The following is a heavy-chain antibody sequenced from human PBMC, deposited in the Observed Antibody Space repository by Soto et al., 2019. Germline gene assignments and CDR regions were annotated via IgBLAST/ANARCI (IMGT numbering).Heavy chain of an antibody. CDR1: GGSISSSSYY. CDR2: IYYSGST. J-gene: IGHJ3*02. CDR3: ARRESGYYYVGAFDI. Sequence: SETLSLTCTFSGGSISSSSYYWGWIRQPPGKGLEWIGSIYYSGSTYYNPSLKSRVTISVDTSKNQFSLKLSSVTAADTAVYYCARRESGYYYVGAFDIWGQGTMVTVSS. V-gene: IGHV4-39*01. D-gene: IGHD3-22*01.